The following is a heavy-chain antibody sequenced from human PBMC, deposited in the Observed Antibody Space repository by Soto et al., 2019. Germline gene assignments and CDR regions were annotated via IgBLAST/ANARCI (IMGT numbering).Heavy chain of an antibody. D-gene: IGHD6-13*01. V-gene: IGHV4-59*08. CDR3: ARRRVAAAVSNWYFDL. CDR1: GGSISSYY. Sequence: PSETLSLTCTVSGGSISSYYWSWIRQPPGKGLEWIGYIYYSGSTNYNPSLKSRVTISVDTSKNQFSLKLSSVTAADTAVYYCARRRVAAAVSNWYFDLWGRGTLVTVSS. CDR2: IYYSGST. J-gene: IGHJ2*01.